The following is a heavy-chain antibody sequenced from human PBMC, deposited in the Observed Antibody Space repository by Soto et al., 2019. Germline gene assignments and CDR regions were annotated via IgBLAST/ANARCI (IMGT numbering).Heavy chain of an antibody. J-gene: IGHJ3*02. CDR1: GFTVTDIY. Sequence: EVQLVESGGGLVQPGGSLRLSCVASGFTVTDIYMNWVRQAPGKGLEWVSVIYKDFTDYADFVRGRFSVSTDTSKNALYLQLENLRAAVTAVYYCAREPRYCSGGSCSIMGDAFDIWGQGAMVTVSS. V-gene: IGHV3-66*01. CDR3: AREPRYCSGGSCSIMGDAFDI. D-gene: IGHD2-15*01. CDR2: IYKDFT.